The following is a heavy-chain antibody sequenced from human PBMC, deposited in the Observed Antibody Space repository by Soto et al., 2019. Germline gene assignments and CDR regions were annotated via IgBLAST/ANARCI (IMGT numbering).Heavy chain of an antibody. J-gene: IGHJ4*02. D-gene: IGHD2-15*01. CDR1: CGSISSYY. V-gene: IGHV4-59*01. CDR2: IYYSGST. Sequence: SETLSLTCTVSCGSISSYYWSWIRQPPGKGLEWIGYIYYSGSTNYNPSLKSRVTISVDTSKNQFSLKLSSVTAADTAVYYCARAYCSGGSCYSDYWGQGTLVTVSS. CDR3: ARAYCSGGSCYSDY.